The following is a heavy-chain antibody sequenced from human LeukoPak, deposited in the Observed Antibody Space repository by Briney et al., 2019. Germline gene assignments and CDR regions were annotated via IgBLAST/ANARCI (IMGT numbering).Heavy chain of an antibody. V-gene: IGHV4-34*01. J-gene: IGHJ4*02. Sequence: SETLSLTCAVYGGSFSGYYWSWIRQPPGKGLEWIGEINHSGSTNYNPSLKSRVTISVDTSKNQFSLKLSSVAAADTAVYYCARQTAAPYFDYWGQGTLVTVSS. D-gene: IGHD2-2*01. CDR3: ARQTAAPYFDY. CDR2: INHSGST. CDR1: GGSFSGYY.